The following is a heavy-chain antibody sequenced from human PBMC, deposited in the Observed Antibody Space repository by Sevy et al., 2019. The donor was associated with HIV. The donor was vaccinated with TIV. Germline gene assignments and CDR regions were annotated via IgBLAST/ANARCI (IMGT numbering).Heavy chain of an antibody. CDR3: AKDLRYYDSSGGGDY. Sequence: GGSLRLSCAASGFTFSSYGMHWVRQAPGNGLEWLAVISYDGSNKYYADSVKGRFTISRDNSKNTLYLQMNSLRAEDAAVSYCAKDLRYYDSSGGGDYWGQGTLVTVSS. V-gene: IGHV3-30*18. J-gene: IGHJ4*02. CDR1: GFTFSSYG. D-gene: IGHD3-22*01. CDR2: ISYDGSNK.